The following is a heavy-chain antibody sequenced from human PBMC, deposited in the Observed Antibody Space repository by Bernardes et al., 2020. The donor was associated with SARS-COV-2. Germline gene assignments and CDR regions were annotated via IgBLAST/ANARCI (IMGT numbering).Heavy chain of an antibody. V-gene: IGHV4-39*01. D-gene: IGHD4-17*01. Sequence: SETLSLTCSVSGGSIRNRTSFWGWVRQPPGKGLEWIGSVYHTGSTYYKPSLKSRVTISVDTSENQFSLKLESVTAADTAVYYCARQRKEGLITVTVFDYWGQGALVTVSS. CDR2: VYHTGST. CDR1: GGSIRNRTSF. CDR3: ARQRKEGLITVTVFDY. J-gene: IGHJ4*02.